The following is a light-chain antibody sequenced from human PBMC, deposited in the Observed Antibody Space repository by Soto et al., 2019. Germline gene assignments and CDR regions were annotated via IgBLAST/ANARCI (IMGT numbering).Light chain of an antibody. CDR3: QQYNSYPWT. V-gene: IGKV1-5*03. CDR1: QSISSW. Sequence: DIQMTQSPSTLPASVGERVTITCRASQSISSWLAWYQQKPGKAPKLLIYKASTLESGVPSNFSGSGSGTEFTLTISSLQPEDFAAYYCQQYNSYPWTFGQGTKVDIK. J-gene: IGKJ1*01. CDR2: KAS.